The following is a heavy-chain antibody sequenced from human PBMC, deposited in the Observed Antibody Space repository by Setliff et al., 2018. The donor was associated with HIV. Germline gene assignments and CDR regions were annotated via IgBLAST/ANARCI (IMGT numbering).Heavy chain of an antibody. CDR3: ARESPDGLDY. CDR1: GGSISSGSYY. V-gene: IGHV4-61*09. Sequence: SETLSLTCTVSGGSISSGSYYWSWIRQPAGKGLEWIGHIHTSGSTKYNPSLKSRVTISADTSKNQFSLNLSSVAAADTAVYFCARESPDGLDYWGQGSLVTVSS. D-gene: IGHD2-8*01. J-gene: IGHJ4*02. CDR2: IHTSGST.